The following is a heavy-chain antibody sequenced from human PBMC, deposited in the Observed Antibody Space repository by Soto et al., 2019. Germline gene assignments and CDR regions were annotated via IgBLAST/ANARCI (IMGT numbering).Heavy chain of an antibody. D-gene: IGHD5-12*01. CDR1: GYTFTSYY. CDR3: AQSVPATSLRDF. Sequence: SSVKVSCKASGYTFTSYYMHWVRQAPGQGLEWMGIINPSGGSTSYAQKFQGRVTMTRDTSTSTVYMELSSLRPEDTAVYYCAQSVPATSLRDFRGQGTLRTLSS. V-gene: IGHV1-46*01. CDR2: INPSGGST. J-gene: IGHJ4*02.